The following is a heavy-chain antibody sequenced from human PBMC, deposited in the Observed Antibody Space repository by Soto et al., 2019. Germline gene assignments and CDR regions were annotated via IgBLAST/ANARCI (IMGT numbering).Heavy chain of an antibody. D-gene: IGHD3-22*01. CDR1: GGSISSGGYY. V-gene: IGHV4-31*03. Sequence: TLSLTCTVSGGSISSGGYYWSWIRQHPGKGLEWIGYIYYSGSTYYNPSLKSRVTISVDTSKNQFSLKLSSVTAADTAVYYCARKFYYDSSNWLDPWGQGTLDTVSS. CDR2: IYYSGST. J-gene: IGHJ5*02. CDR3: ARKFYYDSSNWLDP.